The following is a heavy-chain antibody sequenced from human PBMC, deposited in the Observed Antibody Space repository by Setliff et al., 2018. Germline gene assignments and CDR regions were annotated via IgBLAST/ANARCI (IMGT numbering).Heavy chain of an antibody. D-gene: IGHD1-7*01. CDR2: IRYDGSNK. J-gene: IGHJ4*02. V-gene: IGHV3-30*02. CDR3: AKPQVELRWGFES. Sequence: PGGSLRLSCTASGFSFSNCCVSWVRQAPGKGLEWVAFIRYDGSNKDYADSVKGRFTIFRDGSKDTLFLHMTSLRAEDTAVYYCAKPQVELRWGFESWGQGTPVTVSS. CDR1: GFSFSNCC.